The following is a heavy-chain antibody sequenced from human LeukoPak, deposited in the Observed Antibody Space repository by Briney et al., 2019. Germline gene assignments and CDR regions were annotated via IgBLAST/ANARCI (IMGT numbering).Heavy chain of an antibody. J-gene: IGHJ4*02. CDR1: GFTFSSYS. D-gene: IGHD3-16*02. CDR3: ARGFFDYVWGSYRSISFDY. V-gene: IGHV3-21*01. Sequence: KTGGSLRLSCAASGFTFSSYSMNWVRQAPGKGLEWVSSISSSSSYIYYADSVKGRFTISRDNSKNSPYLQMNSLRAEDTAVYYCARGFFDYVWGSYRSISFDYWGQGTLVTVSS. CDR2: ISSSSSYI.